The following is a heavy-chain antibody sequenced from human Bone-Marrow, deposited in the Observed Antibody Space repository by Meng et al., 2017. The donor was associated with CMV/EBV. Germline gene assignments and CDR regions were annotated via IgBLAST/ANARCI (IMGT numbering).Heavy chain of an antibody. Sequence: GGSLRLSCAASGFTFSGYSMNWVRQAPGKGLEWVSSISRSSSHIYYADSVKGRFTISRDNANNSLYLQMNSLRAEDTAVYYCAKDLRSGSRNPYTSSRYYYYYGMDAWGQGTPVTVSS. D-gene: IGHD1-26*01. CDR3: AKDLRSGSRNPYTSSRYYYYYGMDA. J-gene: IGHJ6*02. V-gene: IGHV3-21*04. CDR2: ISRSSSHI. CDR1: GFTFSGYS.